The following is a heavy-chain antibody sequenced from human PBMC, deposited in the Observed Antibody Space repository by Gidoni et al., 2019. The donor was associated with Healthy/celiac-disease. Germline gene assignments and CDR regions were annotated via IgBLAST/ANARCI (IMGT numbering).Heavy chain of an antibody. CDR2: ISSSSSTI. CDR1: GFTFRSYS. CDR3: ARVRYDSSGYDAFDI. J-gene: IGHJ3*02. V-gene: IGHV3-48*04. Sequence: EVQLVESGGGLVQPGGSLRLSCAASGFTFRSYSMNWVRQAPGKGLEWVSYISSSSSTIYYADSVKGRFTISRDNAKNSLYLQMNSLRAEDTAVYYCARVRYDSSGYDAFDIWGQGTMVTVSS. D-gene: IGHD3-22*01.